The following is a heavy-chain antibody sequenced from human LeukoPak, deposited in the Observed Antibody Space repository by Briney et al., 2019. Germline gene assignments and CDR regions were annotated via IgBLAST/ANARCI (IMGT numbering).Heavy chain of an antibody. CDR3: ARENRVFDLPSTFYYYYYMDV. CDR2: IYASGIT. J-gene: IGHJ6*03. V-gene: IGHV4-61*02. Sequence: PSETLSLTCTVSGGSISSGSYYWSWIRQPAGKGLEWIGRIYASGITNYNPSLKSRITILVDTSKNQFSLKLSSVTAADTALYYCARENRVFDLPSTFYYYYYMDVWGKGTTVTVSS. CDR1: GGSISSGSYY. D-gene: IGHD1-14*01.